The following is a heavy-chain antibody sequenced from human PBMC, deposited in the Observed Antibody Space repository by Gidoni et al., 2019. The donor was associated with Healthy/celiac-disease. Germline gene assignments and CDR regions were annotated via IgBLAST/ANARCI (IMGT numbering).Heavy chain of an antibody. CDR2: HSAYNGNT. J-gene: IGHJ4*02. Sequence: HVQLVESGVEVKKPVAAVTVSCKAYGYTFTSYGISWVRQAPGHGLEWMGWHSAYNGNTNYAQKLQGRVTMTTDTSTSTAYMELRSLGADDTAVYYCASGWFGGGFDYWGQGTLVTVSS. CDR3: ASGWFGGGFDY. V-gene: IGHV1-18*01. CDR1: GYTFTSYG. D-gene: IGHD3-10*01.